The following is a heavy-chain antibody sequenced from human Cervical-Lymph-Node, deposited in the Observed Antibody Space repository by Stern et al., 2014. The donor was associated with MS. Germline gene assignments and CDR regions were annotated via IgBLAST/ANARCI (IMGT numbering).Heavy chain of an antibody. CDR3: ARESSSYYYYYGMDV. Sequence: EVQLVESVGGLVQPGGSLRLSCAASGFTFSSYNMNWVRQAPGKGLEWVSYISSSRSTIYYADSVKGRFTISRDNAKNSLYLQMNSLRDEDTAVYYCARESSSYYYYYGMDVWGQGTTVTVSS. D-gene: IGHD6-6*01. CDR1: GFTFSSYN. J-gene: IGHJ6*02. CDR2: ISSSRSTI. V-gene: IGHV3-48*02.